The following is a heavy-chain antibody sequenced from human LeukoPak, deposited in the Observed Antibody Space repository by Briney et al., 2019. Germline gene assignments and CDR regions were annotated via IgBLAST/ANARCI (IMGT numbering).Heavy chain of an antibody. CDR3: ASPTYYYDSSGPHGAFDI. Sequence: ASVKVSCKASGYTFTGYYMHWVRQAPGQGLEWMGRINPNSGGTNYAQKFQGRVTMTRDTSISTAYMELSRLRSDDTAAYYCASPTYYYDSSGPHGAFDIWGQGTMVTVSS. J-gene: IGHJ3*02. CDR2: INPNSGGT. CDR1: GYTFTGYY. V-gene: IGHV1-2*06. D-gene: IGHD3-22*01.